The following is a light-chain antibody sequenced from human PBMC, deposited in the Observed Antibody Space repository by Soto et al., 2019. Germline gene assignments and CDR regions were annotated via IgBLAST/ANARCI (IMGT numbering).Light chain of an antibody. J-gene: IGKJ5*01. CDR1: QTVYNN. CDR3: HQYTSFRIT. Sequence: VMTQSPATLSLSPGERATLFCRASQTVYNNFLAWYQQQTGQAPMLLIYGVSASTTGVPARFSGSSAWTAYTLTITSRQSEDFSVYYCHQYTSFRITFGQGTRLEIK. CDR2: GVS. V-gene: IGKV3-15*01.